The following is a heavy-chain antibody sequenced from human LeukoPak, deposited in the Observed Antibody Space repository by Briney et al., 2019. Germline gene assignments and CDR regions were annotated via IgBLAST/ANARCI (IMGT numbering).Heavy chain of an antibody. J-gene: IGHJ4*02. CDR3: TRDEGDDYFDN. CDR1: GFPFSDAW. Sequence: GGSLRLSCAASGFPFSDAWMSWVRQAPGKGLEWVGRIESKTDSGTTEYAALVKGRFTISRDDSKNTLYLQMNSLKTEDTAVYYCTRDEGDDYFDNWGQGTLVTVFS. D-gene: IGHD3-16*01. V-gene: IGHV3-15*04. CDR2: IESKTDSGTT.